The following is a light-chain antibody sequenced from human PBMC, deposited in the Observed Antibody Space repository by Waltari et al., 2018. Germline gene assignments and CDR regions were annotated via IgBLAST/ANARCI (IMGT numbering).Light chain of an antibody. Sequence: IQVIQSPSTLSASVGDTVTISCRVSHRINIWLAWYQQKPGKAPKLLLKKASTFEDGVPSRFSGSGSGTEFTLTIKGLQPDDFGTYFCQQFDTDVTFGQGTKVEI. V-gene: IGKV1-5*03. J-gene: IGKJ2*01. CDR3: QQFDTDVT. CDR2: KAS. CDR1: HRINIW.